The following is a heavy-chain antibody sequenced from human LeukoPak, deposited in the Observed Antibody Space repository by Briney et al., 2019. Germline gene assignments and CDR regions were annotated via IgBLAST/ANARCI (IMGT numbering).Heavy chain of an antibody. CDR2: IKQDGSEK. CDR3: ARAPGLSSISYNDY. J-gene: IGHJ4*02. Sequence: GGSLRLSCAASGFTFSSYWMSWVRQAPGKGLEWVANIKQDGSEKYYVDSMKGRFTISRDNAKNSLYLQMNSLRAEDTAVYYCARAPGLSSISYNDYWGQGTLVTVSS. CDR1: GFTFSSYW. V-gene: IGHV3-7*01. D-gene: IGHD2-2*01.